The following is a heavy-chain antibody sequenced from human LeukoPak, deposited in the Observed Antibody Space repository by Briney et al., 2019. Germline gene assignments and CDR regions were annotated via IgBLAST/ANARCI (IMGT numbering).Heavy chain of an antibody. V-gene: IGHV3-74*01. Sequence: GGSLRLPCAASGFTFSTYWMHWIRQAPGEGLVWLSRISSDGSSTNYADSVKGRFTISRDNAKNTLYLQMNSLRAEDTAVYYCARGYGEGGYYFDYWGQGTLVTVSS. D-gene: IGHD4-17*01. CDR1: GFTFSTYW. J-gene: IGHJ4*02. CDR2: ISSDGSST. CDR3: ARGYGEGGYYFDY.